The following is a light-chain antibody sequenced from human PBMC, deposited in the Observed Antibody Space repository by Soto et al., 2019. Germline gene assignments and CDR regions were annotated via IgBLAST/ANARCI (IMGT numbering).Light chain of an antibody. V-gene: IGLV2-11*01. CDR2: DVS. CDR1: NSDVGGYNY. CDR3: CSYAGSYTLV. J-gene: IGLJ2*01. Sequence: QSALTQPRSVSGSPGQSVTISCTGANSDVGGYNYVSWYQQHPGKAPKVMIYDVSSRPSGVPDRFSGSKSGNTASLTISGLQTEDEADYYCCSYAGSYTLVFGGGTKVTVL.